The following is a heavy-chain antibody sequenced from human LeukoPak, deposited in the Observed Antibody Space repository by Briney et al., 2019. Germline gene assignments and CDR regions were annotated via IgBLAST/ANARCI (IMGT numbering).Heavy chain of an antibody. CDR3: AKRVGGHYYDSSGYLH. V-gene: IGHV3-23*01. Sequence: PGGSLRLSCAVSGFAFGSEAMSWVRQSPARGLEWVASISPGGGTTYYADYVKGRFIISRDNSNDTLYVQMNSLRAEDTAVYYCAKRVGGHYYDSSGYLHWGQGTLVTVSS. D-gene: IGHD3-22*01. J-gene: IGHJ4*02. CDR2: ISPGGGTT. CDR1: GFAFGSEA.